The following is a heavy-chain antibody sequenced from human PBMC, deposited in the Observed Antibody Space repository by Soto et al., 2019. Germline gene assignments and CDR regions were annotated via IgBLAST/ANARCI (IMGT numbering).Heavy chain of an antibody. CDR2: IIPKFGAS. D-gene: IGHD6-13*01. CDR1: GGIFSNYA. V-gene: IGHV1-69*13. J-gene: IGHJ6*02. CDR3: ARGSFSSGSHTYYYHGMDV. Sequence: VASVKVSCKASGGIFSNYAITWVRQAPGQGPEWMGGIIPKFGASNYAQKFQGRVTITADESTTTAYMELSSLRSEDSAVYYCARGSFSSGSHTYYYHGMDVWGQGTTVTVSS.